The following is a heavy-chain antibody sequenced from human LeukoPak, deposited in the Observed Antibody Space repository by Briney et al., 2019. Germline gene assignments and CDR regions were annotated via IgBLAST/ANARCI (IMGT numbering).Heavy chain of an antibody. J-gene: IGHJ6*04. CDR1: GFTFSSYA. CDR3: AKAYLYCSSTSCPSGPRYYGMDV. Sequence: GGSLRLSCAASGFTFSSYAMSWVRQASGKGLEWVSAISGSGGSTYYADSVKGRFTISRDNSKNTLYLQMNSLRAEDTAVYYCAKAYLYCSSTSCPSGPRYYGMDVWGKGTTVTVSS. V-gene: IGHV3-23*01. D-gene: IGHD2-2*01. CDR2: ISGSGGST.